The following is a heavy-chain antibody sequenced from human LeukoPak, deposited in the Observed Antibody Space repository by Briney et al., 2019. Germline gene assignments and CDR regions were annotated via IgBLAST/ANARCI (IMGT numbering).Heavy chain of an antibody. V-gene: IGHV1-8*01. CDR3: ARPQEEDGYNYNWAFDY. D-gene: IGHD5-24*01. CDR2: INPHSGKT. Sequence: ASVKVSCKTSGYPFRNYDINWVRQATGQGLEWMGWINPHSGKTGYAQKFQGRVTMTTDTSTTTAYMELRSLRSDDTAVYYCARPQEEDGYNYNWAFDYWGQGTLVTVSS. CDR1: GYPFRNYD. J-gene: IGHJ4*02.